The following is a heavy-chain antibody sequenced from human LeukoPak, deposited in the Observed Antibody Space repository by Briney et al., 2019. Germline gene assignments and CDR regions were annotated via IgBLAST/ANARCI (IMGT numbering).Heavy chain of an antibody. CDR1: GYTFTTYD. J-gene: IGHJ4*02. CDR2: MNPNSGNT. D-gene: IGHD6-6*01. V-gene: IGHV1-8*03. Sequence: ASVKVSCKASGYTFTTYDINWVRQAAGQGLGWMGWMNPNSGNTGYAQKFQGRFTFTRDTSISTAYMEVSSLRSEDMAVYYCARGASRSFDYWGQGTLVAVSS. CDR3: ARGASRSFDY.